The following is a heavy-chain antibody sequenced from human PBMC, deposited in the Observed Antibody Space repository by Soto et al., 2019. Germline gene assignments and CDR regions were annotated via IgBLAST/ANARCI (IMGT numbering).Heavy chain of an antibody. V-gene: IGHV4-34*01. J-gene: IGHJ1*01. D-gene: IGHD3-22*01. CDR1: GGSFSGYY. CDR3: ARGPLYYDDGAAFRPGYFQH. CDR2: IYHTGST. Sequence: PSETLSLTCVVYGGSFSGYYWSWIRQPPGKGLEWIGEIYHTGSTNYNPSLKSRVTISLDTSKNQFSLKLSSVTAADTAVYYCARGPLYYDDGAAFRPGYFQHWGQGTLLTVSS.